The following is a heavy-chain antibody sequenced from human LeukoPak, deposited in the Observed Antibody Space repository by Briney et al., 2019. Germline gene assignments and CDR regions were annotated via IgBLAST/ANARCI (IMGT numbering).Heavy chain of an antibody. CDR1: GSAFTGYY. D-gene: IGHD6-6*01. CDR2: INPNSGGT. J-gene: IGHJ4*02. CDR3: AREGWDSSSLDY. Sequence: GASVKVSCKASGSAFTGYYMHWVRQAPGQGLEWMGWINPNSGGTNYAQKFQGRVTMTRDASISTAYMELSRLRSDDTAVYYCAREGWDSSSLDYWGQGTLVTVSS. V-gene: IGHV1-2*02.